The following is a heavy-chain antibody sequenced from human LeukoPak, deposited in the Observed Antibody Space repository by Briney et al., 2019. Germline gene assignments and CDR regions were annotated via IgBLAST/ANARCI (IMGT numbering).Heavy chain of an antibody. CDR1: GYSISSGYY. D-gene: IGHD6-6*01. CDR3: ARDLGIAARPDY. V-gene: IGHV4-38-2*02. Sequence: PSETLSLTCTVSGYSISSGYYWGWIRQPPGKGLEWIGSIYHSGSTCYNPSLKSRVTISVDTSRNQFSLKLSSVTAADTAVYYCARDLGIAARPDYWGQGTLVTVSS. J-gene: IGHJ4*02. CDR2: IYHSGST.